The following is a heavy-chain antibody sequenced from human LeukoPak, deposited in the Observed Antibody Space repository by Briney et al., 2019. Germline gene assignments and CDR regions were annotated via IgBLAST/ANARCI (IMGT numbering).Heavy chain of an antibody. V-gene: IGHV1-8*01. CDR2: MNPNSGNT. J-gene: IGHJ6*02. CDR1: GYTFTSYD. D-gene: IGHD6-19*01. Sequence: ASVKVSCKASGYTFTSYDINWVRQATGQGLEWMGWMNPNSGNTGYAQKFQGRVTMTRNTSISTAYMELSSLRSEDAAVYYCAREGSGWYRYYGMDVWGQGTTVTVSS. CDR3: AREGSGWYRYYGMDV.